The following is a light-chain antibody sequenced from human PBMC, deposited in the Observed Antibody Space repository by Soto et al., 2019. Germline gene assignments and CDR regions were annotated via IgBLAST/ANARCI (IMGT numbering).Light chain of an antibody. CDR1: QSVSSN. Sequence: EIVMTQSPATLSVSPGERATLSCRASQSVSSNLAWYQQKPGQAPRLFIYGASTRVTDVPARFSGSGSGTDFSLTISSLQSEDFAVYYCQQYNNWPPPITFGQGTRLEIK. V-gene: IGKV3-15*01. J-gene: IGKJ5*01. CDR2: GAS. CDR3: QQYNNWPPPIT.